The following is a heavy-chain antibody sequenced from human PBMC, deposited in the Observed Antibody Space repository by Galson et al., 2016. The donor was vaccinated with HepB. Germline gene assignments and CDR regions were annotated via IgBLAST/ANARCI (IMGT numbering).Heavy chain of an antibody. V-gene: IGHV3-30*03. Sequence: SLRLSCAVSGFNFRQYGMNWVRQRPDRELEWVAVLAYDGVTKHTVEGRFTISRDISRNTLYLQMSSLRVEDTAVYYCVTVALDYWGQGVLVTVSA. D-gene: IGHD5-12*01. CDR1: GFNFRQYG. CDR2: LAYDGVTK. CDR3: VTVALDY. J-gene: IGHJ4*02.